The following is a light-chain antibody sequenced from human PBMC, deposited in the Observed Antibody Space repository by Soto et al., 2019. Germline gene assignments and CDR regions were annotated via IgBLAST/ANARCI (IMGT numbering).Light chain of an antibody. CDR2: LGT. V-gene: IGKV2-28*01. J-gene: IGKJ4*01. Sequence: DIVMTQSPLSLSVTPGEPASISCRSSQSLLHSNGNNYLGWFGQKPGQSPQLLIYLGTSRASGVPDRFSVSGSGTDFTLKISKVEAEDVGVYYCMQVLQTPPTFGGGTKVEI. CDR3: MQVLQTPPT. CDR1: QSLLHSNGNNY.